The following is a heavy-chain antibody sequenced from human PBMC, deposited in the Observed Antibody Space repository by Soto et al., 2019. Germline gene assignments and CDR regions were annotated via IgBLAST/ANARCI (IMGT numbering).Heavy chain of an antibody. CDR1: GGSINNNNYY. J-gene: IGHJ4*02. CDR3: ATVLVGATRHPDSDS. D-gene: IGHD2-15*01. V-gene: IGHV4-39*02. Sequence: PSATLSITCTVSGGSINNNNYYWAWIRQPPGKGLSWIASIYYDGSTYYNSSLKSRVTISRDTSKNHFSLRLTSMTAADTAVYYCATVLVGATRHPDSDSWGQGTLVTVSS. CDR2: IYYDGST.